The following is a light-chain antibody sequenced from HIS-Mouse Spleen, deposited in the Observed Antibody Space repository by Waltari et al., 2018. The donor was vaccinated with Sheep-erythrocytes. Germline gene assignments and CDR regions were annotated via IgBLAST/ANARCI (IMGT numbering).Light chain of an antibody. J-gene: IGLJ3*02. CDR1: SSNIGNNA. Sequence: QSVLTQPPSVSEAPRQRVTISCSGSSSNIGNNAVNWYQQLPGKAPKLLIYYDVLLPSGVSDRFSGSKSGTSASLAISGLQSEDEADYYCSSYAGSNNWVFGGGTKLTVL. CDR3: SSYAGSNNWV. V-gene: IGLV1-36*01. CDR2: YDV.